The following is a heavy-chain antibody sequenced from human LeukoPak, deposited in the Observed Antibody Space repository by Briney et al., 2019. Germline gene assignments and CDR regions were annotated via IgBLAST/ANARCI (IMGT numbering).Heavy chain of an antibody. CDR1: GYSFTSYW. CDR3: ARHALAVAGGNWFDP. Sequence: GESLKISCKGSGYSFTSYWIGWVRQMPGKGLEWMGIIYPGDSDTRYSPSFQGQVTISADKSISTAYLQWSSLKASDTATYYCARHALAVAGGNWFDPWGQGTLVTVSS. CDR2: IYPGDSDT. J-gene: IGHJ5*02. V-gene: IGHV5-51*01. D-gene: IGHD6-19*01.